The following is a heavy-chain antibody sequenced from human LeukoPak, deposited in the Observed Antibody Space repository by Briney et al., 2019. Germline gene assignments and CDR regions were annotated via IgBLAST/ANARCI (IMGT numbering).Heavy chain of an antibody. V-gene: IGHV3-30*04. CDR3: AREMDIVATPAGY. Sequence: GGSLRLSCAASGFTFSSYAMHWVRQAPGKGLEWVAVISYDGSNKYYADSVKGRFTISRDNSKNTLYLQMNSLRAEDTAVYYCAREMDIVATPAGYWGQGTLVTVSS. J-gene: IGHJ4*02. CDR1: GFTFSSYA. CDR2: ISYDGSNK. D-gene: IGHD5-12*01.